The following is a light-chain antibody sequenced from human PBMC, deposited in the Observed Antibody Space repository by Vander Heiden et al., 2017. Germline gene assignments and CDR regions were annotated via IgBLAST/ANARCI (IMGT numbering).Light chain of an antibody. CDR2: SNN. J-gene: IGLJ2*01. V-gene: IGLV1-44*01. CDR1: SSNIGSNA. CDR3: AAWDDSLNGVV. Sequence: QSVLTLPPSASGTPGQRVTISCSGSSSNIGSNAVNWYQQLPVTAPKLLIYSNNQRPSGVPDRFSGSKSGTSASLAISGLQSEDEDDYYCAAWDDSLNGVVFGGGTKLTVL.